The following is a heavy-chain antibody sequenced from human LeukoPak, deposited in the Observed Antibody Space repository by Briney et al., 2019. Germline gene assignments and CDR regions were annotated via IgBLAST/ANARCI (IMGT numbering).Heavy chain of an antibody. CDR2: IKQDGSEK. V-gene: IGHV3-7*01. CDR1: GFTFSSNG. J-gene: IGHJ3*02. CDR3: AKGPEIAVAGTGAFDI. Sequence: GGSLRLSCAASGFTFSSNGMNWVRQAPGKGLEWVANIKQDGSEKYYVDSVKGRFTISRDNAKNSLYLQMNSLRAEDTAVYYCAKGPEIAVAGTGAFDIWGQGTMVTVSS. D-gene: IGHD6-19*01.